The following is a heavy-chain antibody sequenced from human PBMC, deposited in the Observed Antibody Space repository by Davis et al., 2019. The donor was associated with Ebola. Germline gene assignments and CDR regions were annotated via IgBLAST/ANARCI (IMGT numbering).Heavy chain of an antibody. D-gene: IGHD4-17*01. Sequence: PGGSLRLSCAASGFTFSSYSMNWVRQAPGKGLEWVSSISSSSSYIYYADSVKGRFTISRDNAKNSLYLQMNSLRAEDTAVYYCARDNPRPRFYGPPTSGDYKQGAFDIWGQGTMVTVSS. CDR2: ISSSSSYI. CDR1: GFTFSSYS. CDR3: ARDNPRPRFYGPPTSGDYKQGAFDI. J-gene: IGHJ3*02. V-gene: IGHV3-21*01.